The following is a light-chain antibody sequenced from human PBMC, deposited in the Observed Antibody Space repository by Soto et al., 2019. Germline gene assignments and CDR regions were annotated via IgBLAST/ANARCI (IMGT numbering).Light chain of an antibody. CDR3: QQSYSTPIT. CDR2: AAS. CDR1: QNIDDS. J-gene: IGKJ5*01. Sequence: IQMTQSPASLAASVGDRVTITCRASQNIDDSLYWYQQKPGKAPNVLIFAASSLQSGVPSRFSGSGSGTDFTLTISSLQPEDFETYYCQQSYSTPITFGQGTRLEIK. V-gene: IGKV1-39*01.